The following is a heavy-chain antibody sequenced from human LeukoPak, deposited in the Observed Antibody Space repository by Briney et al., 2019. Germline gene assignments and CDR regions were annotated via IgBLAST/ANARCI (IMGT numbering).Heavy chain of an antibody. D-gene: IGHD2-2*01. J-gene: IGHJ3*02. CDR2: IYYSGST. CDR3: VRRLGYCSSTSCYGWNAFDI. CDR1: GGSISSSSYY. Sequence: SETLSLTCTVSGGSISSSSYYWGWIRQPPGKGLEWIGSIYYSGSTYYNPSLKSRVTISVDTSKNQFSLKLSSVTAADTAVYYCVRRLGYCSSTSCYGWNAFDIWGQGTMVTVSS. V-gene: IGHV4-39*01.